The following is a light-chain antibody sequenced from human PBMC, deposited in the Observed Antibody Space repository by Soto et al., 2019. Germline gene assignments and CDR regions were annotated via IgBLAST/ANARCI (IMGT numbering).Light chain of an antibody. CDR2: EVS. CDR1: STDVGGYNY. Sequence: QSALTQPASVSGSPGQWITISCTGTSTDVGGYNYVSWYQQHPDKAPKLIIFEVSNRPSGISSRFSGSKSGNTASLTISGLQSEDEADYYCASYTSSSTSVMFGRGTKLTVL. V-gene: IGLV2-14*01. CDR3: ASYTSSSTSVM. J-gene: IGLJ3*02.